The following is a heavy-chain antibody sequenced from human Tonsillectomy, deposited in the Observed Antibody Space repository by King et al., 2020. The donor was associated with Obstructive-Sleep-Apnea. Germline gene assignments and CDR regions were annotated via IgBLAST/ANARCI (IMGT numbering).Heavy chain of an antibody. D-gene: IGHD6-13*01. CDR2: IYPGDSDT. J-gene: IGHJ4*02. CDR3: ARLGRDSSCFCDY. CDR1: GYSFTIYW. V-gene: IGHV5-51*01. Sequence: VQLVESGAEVKKPGESLKISCKGSGYSFTIYWIAWVRQMPGKGLEWMGIIYPGDSDTRYSPSFQGQVTISADKSISTAYLQWGSLKATDPAIYYCARLGRDSSCFCDYWGKGALLTVSS.